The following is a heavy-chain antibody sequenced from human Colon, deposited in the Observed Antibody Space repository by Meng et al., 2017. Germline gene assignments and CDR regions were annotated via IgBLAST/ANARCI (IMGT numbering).Heavy chain of an antibody. Sequence: GESLKISCRTSGFTLANYGMGWIRQVPGKVLEWVATISNGVENKHYADSVMGRFTVSRDNSKNTVYLQLASLTAEDTAVYDSVRDCCNVIRPIDSWGQGTMVHVSS. D-gene: IGHD2/OR15-2a*01. CDR1: GFTLANYG. V-gene: IGHV3-23*01. CDR3: VRDCCNVIRPIDS. CDR2: ISNGVENK. J-gene: IGHJ4*02.